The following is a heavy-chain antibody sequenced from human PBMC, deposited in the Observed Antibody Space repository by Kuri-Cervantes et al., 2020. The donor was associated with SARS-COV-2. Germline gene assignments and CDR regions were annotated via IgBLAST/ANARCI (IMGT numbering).Heavy chain of an antibody. CDR3: ATTMHELWEYYMDV. V-gene: IGHV3-30*02. CDR2: IQYDGSNK. D-gene: IGHD1-26*01. J-gene: IGHJ6*03. Sequence: GGSLRLSCSASGFNYLNYAMHWVRQAPGKGLEWVAFIQYDGSNKYYADSVKGRFTISRDNSKNTLYLQMNSLRAEDTAVYYCATTMHELWEYYMDVWGKGTTVTVSS. CDR1: GFNYLNYA.